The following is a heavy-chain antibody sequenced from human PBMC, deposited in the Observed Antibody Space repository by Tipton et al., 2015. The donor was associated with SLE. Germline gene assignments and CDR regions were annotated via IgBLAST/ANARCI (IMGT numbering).Heavy chain of an antibody. CDR3: ARQGPYYDILTGYYTPYWYFDL. V-gene: IGHV4-39*01. D-gene: IGHD3-9*01. J-gene: IGHJ2*01. CDR1: GDSISSSSYY. Sequence: LRLSCTVSGDSISSSSYYWGWIRQPPGKGLEWIGSFYSSGTTYYNPSLESRVTISVDTSKNQFSLKLSSVTAADTAVYYCARQGPYYDILTGYYTPYWYFDLWGRGTLVTVSS. CDR2: FYSSGTT.